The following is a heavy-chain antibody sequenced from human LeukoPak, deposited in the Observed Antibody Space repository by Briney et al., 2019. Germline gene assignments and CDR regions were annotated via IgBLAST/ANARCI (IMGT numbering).Heavy chain of an antibody. J-gene: IGHJ4*02. D-gene: IGHD2-15*01. CDR2: IRYDGSNK. CDR1: GFTFSSYG. V-gene: IGHV3-30*02. CDR3: AKDQCSGGSCYTYYFDY. Sequence: GGSLRLSCAASGFTFSSYGMHWVRQAPGKGLEWVAFIRYDGSNKYYADSVKGRFTISRDNSKNTPYLQMNSLRAEDTAVYYCAKDQCSGGSCYTYYFDYWGQGTLVTVSS.